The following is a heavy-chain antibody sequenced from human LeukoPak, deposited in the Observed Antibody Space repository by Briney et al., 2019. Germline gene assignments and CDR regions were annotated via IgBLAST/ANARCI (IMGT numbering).Heavy chain of an antibody. D-gene: IGHD6-19*01. V-gene: IGHV4-4*02. J-gene: IGHJ4*02. CDR1: GGSVSSTNW. CDR2: VHLDGRT. CDR3: ARGYSSGWPPYFFDY. Sequence: SETLSLTCGVSGGSVSSTNWWTWIRQPPGKGLEWIGEVHLDGRTNFNPSLKSRLTMSVDLSENHVSLKLTSVTAADTAVYYCARGYSSGWPPYFFDYWGQGTLVTVSS.